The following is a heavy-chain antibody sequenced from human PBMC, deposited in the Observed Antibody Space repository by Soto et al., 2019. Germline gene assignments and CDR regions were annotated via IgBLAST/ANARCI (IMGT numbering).Heavy chain of an antibody. CDR1: GGSISTYY. V-gene: IGHV4-59*01. CDR3: AREVGDYPRGFAH. J-gene: IGHJ4*02. D-gene: IGHD4-17*01. CDR2: IYYSGVT. Sequence: QVQLQESGPGLVKPSETLSLTCTVSGGSISTYYWTWIRQSPGKGLEWIGYIYYSGVTNYKPSLNSRVALSVDTSKNQFSLELSSVTAADTAVYYCAREVGDYPRGFAHWGQGTLVTVSS.